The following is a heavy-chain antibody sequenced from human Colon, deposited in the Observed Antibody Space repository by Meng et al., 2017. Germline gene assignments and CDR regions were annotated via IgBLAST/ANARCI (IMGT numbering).Heavy chain of an antibody. Sequence: QLHVNDSGPGPRKPSQTLSLTCISSGGPISMNGSYWDWCRQPPGKGLEWIGAIYHSGSTSYNPSLQSRVTMFVDTSKNQFSLMLTSVTATDTAVYYCARRRGGSGRDCWGQGTLVTVSS. CDR2: IYHSGST. CDR1: GGPISMNGSY. V-gene: IGHV4-39*01. CDR3: ARRRGGSGRDC. J-gene: IGHJ4*02. D-gene: IGHD3-10*01.